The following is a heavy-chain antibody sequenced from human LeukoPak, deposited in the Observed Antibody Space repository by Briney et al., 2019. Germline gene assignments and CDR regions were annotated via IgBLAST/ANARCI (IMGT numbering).Heavy chain of an antibody. CDR3: SRDMVRETLMYWFDP. CDR2: IYGSGSS. J-gene: IGHJ5*02. CDR1: GASINGYF. V-gene: IGHV4-4*07. Sequence: PSETLSLTCTVSGASINGYFWSRIRQTDGGGLEWIGRIYGSGSSNYNPSFESRVTVSSDTSKNQFSLELRSVTAADTAVYYCSRDMVRETLMYWFDPWGPGIVVAVSS. D-gene: IGHD3-10*01.